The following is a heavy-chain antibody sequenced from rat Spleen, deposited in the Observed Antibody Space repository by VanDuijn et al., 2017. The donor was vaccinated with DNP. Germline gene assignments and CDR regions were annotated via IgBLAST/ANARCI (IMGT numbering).Heavy chain of an antibody. CDR1: GFTFSDYY. CDR2: IIYAGTNT. J-gene: IGHJ4*01. Sequence: EVQLVESGGGLVQPGRSLKLSCAASGFTFSDYYMAWVRQAPTKGLEWVASIIYAGTNTYYGDSVKGRFTISRDNAKSTLYLQMNSLRSEDTATYYCARPNYPAITFAMDAWGQGTSVTVSS. CDR3: ARPNYPAITFAMDA. D-gene: IGHD1-4*01. V-gene: IGHV5-22*01.